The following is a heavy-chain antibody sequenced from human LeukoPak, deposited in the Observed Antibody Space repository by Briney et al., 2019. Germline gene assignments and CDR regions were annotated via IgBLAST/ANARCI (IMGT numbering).Heavy chain of an antibody. Sequence: PGGSLRLSCAASGFTFSSYAMSWVRQAPGKGLEWVSAISGSGGSTYYADSVKGRFTISRDNSKNTLYLQMNSLRAEDTAAYYCAKDRPPTYYDFWSGSYYFDYWGQGTLVTVSS. CDR1: GFTFSSYA. V-gene: IGHV3-23*01. J-gene: IGHJ4*02. CDR2: ISGSGGST. D-gene: IGHD3-3*01. CDR3: AKDRPPTYYDFWSGSYYFDY.